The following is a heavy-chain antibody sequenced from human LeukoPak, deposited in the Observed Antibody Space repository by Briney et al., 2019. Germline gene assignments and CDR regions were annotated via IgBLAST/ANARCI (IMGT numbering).Heavy chain of an antibody. D-gene: IGHD5-18*01. CDR1: GYTFTDYY. Sequence: ASVKVSCKVSGYTFTDYYMHWVQQAPGKGLEWMGLVDPEDGETIYAEKFQGRVTITADTSTDTAYMELSSLRSEDTAVYYCAKLDTAMDNDAFDIWGQGTMVTVSS. CDR2: VDPEDGET. V-gene: IGHV1-69-2*01. CDR3: AKLDTAMDNDAFDI. J-gene: IGHJ3*02.